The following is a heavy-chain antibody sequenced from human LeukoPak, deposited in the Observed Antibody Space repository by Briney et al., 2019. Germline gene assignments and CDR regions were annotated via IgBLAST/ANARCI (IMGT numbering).Heavy chain of an antibody. CDR1: GYTFTSNY. Sequence: ASVKVSCKTSGYTFTSNYIHWVRQAPGQGLEWMGMIYPRDGSTSYAQKFQGRVTVTRDTSTSTVHMELSGLRSEDTAVYYCARDQEGFDYWGQGTLVTVSS. CDR3: ARDQEGFDY. V-gene: IGHV1-46*01. J-gene: IGHJ4*02. CDR2: IYPRDGST.